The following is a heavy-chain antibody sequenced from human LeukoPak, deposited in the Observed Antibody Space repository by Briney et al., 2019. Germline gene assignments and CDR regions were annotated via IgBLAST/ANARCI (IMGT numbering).Heavy chain of an antibody. Sequence: SQTLSLTCGISGDSVSSNSAAWDWIRQSPSRGLEWLGRTYYRSKWNKNYAVSVKSRITINPDTSKNQFSLQLNSVTPEDTAVYYCASSLSGSLWYWGQGTLVTVSS. CDR2: TYYRSKWNK. J-gene: IGHJ4*02. V-gene: IGHV6-1*01. CDR3: ASSLSGSLWY. CDR1: GDSVSSNSAA.